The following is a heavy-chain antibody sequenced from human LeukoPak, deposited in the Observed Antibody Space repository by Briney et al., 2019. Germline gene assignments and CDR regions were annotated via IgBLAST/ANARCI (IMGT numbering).Heavy chain of an antibody. CDR2: INHSGST. CDR3: ARGPVSFYYYYYGMDV. Sequence: SETLSLTCAVYGGSFSGYYWSWIRQPPGKGLEWIGEINHSGSTNYNPSPKSRVTISVDTSKNQFSLKLSSVTAADTAVYYCARGPVSFYYYYYGMDVWGQGTTVTVSS. V-gene: IGHV4-34*01. D-gene: IGHD1-14*01. CDR1: GGSFSGYY. J-gene: IGHJ6*02.